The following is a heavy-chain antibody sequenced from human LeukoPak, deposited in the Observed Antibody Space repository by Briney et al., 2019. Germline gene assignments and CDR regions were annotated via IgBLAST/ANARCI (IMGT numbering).Heavy chain of an antibody. CDR1: GFTFSSYS. CDR2: ISSSSSYI. V-gene: IGHV3-21*01. D-gene: IGHD6-19*01. CDR3: ARDYSSGWYYFDY. Sequence: RPGGSLRLSCAASGFTFSSYSMNWVRQAPGKGLEWVSSISSSSSYIYYADSVKGRFTISRDNAKNSLYLQMNSLRAEDTAVYYCARDYSSGWYYFDYWGREPWSPSPQ. J-gene: IGHJ4*02.